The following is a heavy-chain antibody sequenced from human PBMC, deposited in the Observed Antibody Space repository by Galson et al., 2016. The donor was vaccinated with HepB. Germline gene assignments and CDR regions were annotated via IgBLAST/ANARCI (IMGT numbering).Heavy chain of an antibody. D-gene: IGHD6-19*01. J-gene: IGHJ6*02. CDR2: IIPSLGTA. CDR1: GGIFNDYA. Sequence: SVKVSCKASGGIFNDYAISWVRQAPGQGLEWMGGIIPSLGTAHYAQKFQGRVTITADESRRTAHMELSSLRSDDTAVYYCASGHSGWMEEDYYYGMDVRGQGTTVTVSS. CDR3: ASGHSGWMEEDYYYGMDV. V-gene: IGHV1-69*13.